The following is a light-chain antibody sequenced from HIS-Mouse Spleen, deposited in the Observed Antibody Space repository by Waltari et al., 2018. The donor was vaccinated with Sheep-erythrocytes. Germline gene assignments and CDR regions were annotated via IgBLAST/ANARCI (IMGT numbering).Light chain of an antibody. Sequence: QSALTQPPSASGSPGQSVTISCTGTSSDVGGYNYVSWYQQHPGKAPKLMIYEVSKRPSGVPDRFSGSKSGNTAYPTVSGLQAEDQADYYCSSYAGSNNWVFGGGTKLTVL. CDR3: SSYAGSNNWV. J-gene: IGLJ3*02. CDR2: EVS. V-gene: IGLV2-8*01. CDR1: SSDVGGYNY.